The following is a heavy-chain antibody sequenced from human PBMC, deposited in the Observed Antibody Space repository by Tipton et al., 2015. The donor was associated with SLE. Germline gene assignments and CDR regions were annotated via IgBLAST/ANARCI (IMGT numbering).Heavy chain of an antibody. CDR2: ISYDGSNK. V-gene: IGHV3-30*04. CDR3: ARGPPVSVTDGLDV. J-gene: IGHJ6*02. Sequence: SLRLSCAASGFTFSNYAMHWVRQAPGKGLEWVAVISYDGSNKYYADSVKGRFTISRDNSKNTLYLQMNSLRAEDTAVYYCARGPPVSVTDGLDVWGQGTTVTVSS. CDR1: GFTFSNYA. D-gene: IGHD4-17*01.